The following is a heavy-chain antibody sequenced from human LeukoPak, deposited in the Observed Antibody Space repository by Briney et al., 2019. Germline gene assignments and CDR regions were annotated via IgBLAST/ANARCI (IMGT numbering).Heavy chain of an antibody. CDR3: ASSQYSSGWSEWCDP. CDR1: GGSFSGYY. D-gene: IGHD6-19*01. J-gene: IGHJ5*02. V-gene: IGHV4-34*01. Sequence: SETLSLTCAVYGGSFSGYYWSWIRKPPGKGLEWIGEINHSGSTNYNPSLKSRVTISVDTSKNQFSLKLSSVTAADTAVYYCASSQYSSGWSEWCDPWGQGTLVTVSS. CDR2: INHSGST.